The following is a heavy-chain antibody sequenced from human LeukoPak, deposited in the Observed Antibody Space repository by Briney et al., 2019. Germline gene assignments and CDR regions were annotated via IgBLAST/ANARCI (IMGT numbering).Heavy chain of an antibody. J-gene: IGHJ4*02. Sequence: PSETLSLTCAVYGGSFSGYYWSWIRQPPGKGLEWIGEINHSGSTNYNPSLKSRVTISVDTSKNQFSLKLSYVTAADTAVYYCARVRPTYYYDSSGYYAHLRLDYFDYWGQGTLVTVSS. D-gene: IGHD3-22*01. CDR2: INHSGST. CDR1: GGSFSGYY. V-gene: IGHV4-34*01. CDR3: ARVRPTYYYDSSGYYAHLRLDYFDY.